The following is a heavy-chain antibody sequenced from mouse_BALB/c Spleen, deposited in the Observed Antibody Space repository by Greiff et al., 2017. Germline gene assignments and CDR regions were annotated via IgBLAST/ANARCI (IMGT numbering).Heavy chain of an antibody. CDR3: ARGGLRPGFAY. Sequence: VQLQQSGAELAKPGASVKMSCKASGYTFTSYWMHWVKQRPGQGLEWIGYINPSTGYTEYNQKFKDKATLTADKSSSTAYMQLSSLTSEDSAVYYCARGGLRPGFAYWGQGTLVTVSA. CDR1: GYTFTSYW. D-gene: IGHD2-4*01. J-gene: IGHJ3*01. V-gene: IGHV1-7*01. CDR2: INPSTGYT.